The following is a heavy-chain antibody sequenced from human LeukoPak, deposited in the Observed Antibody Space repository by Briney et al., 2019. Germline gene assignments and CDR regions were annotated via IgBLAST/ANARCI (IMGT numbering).Heavy chain of an antibody. CDR3: ARVWFGELYFDY. D-gene: IGHD3-10*01. CDR2: ISSSSYI. Sequence: GGSLRLSCAASGFTFSSYSMNWVRQAPGKGLEWVSSISSSSYIYYADSVKGRFTISRDNAKNSLYLQMNSLRAEDTAVYYCARVWFGELYFDYWGQGTLVTVSS. J-gene: IGHJ4*02. CDR1: GFTFSSYS. V-gene: IGHV3-21*01.